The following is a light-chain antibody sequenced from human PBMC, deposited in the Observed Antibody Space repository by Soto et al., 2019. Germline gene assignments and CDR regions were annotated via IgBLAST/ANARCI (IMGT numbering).Light chain of an antibody. J-gene: IGLJ2*01. CDR1: SGHSSYA. CDR2: LSSDGSH. Sequence: QLVLTQSPSASASLGASVKLTCTLSSGHSSYAIAWHQQQPEKGPRYLMKLSSDGSHSKGDGIPDRFSGSSSGAERYLTIASLQSEDEADDYCQTWDTGARVVFGGGTKVTVL. V-gene: IGLV4-69*01. CDR3: QTWDTGARVV.